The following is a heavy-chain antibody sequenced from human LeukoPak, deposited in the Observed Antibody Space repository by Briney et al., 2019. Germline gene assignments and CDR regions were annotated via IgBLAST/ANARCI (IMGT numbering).Heavy chain of an antibody. CDR3: ARQVRSGPFNYYYYGMDV. D-gene: IGHD3-10*01. J-gene: IGHJ6*02. V-gene: IGHV5-51*01. CDR1: GYSFTSYW. CDR2: IYPGDSDT. Sequence: GESLKISCKGSGYSFTSYWIGWVRQMPGKGLEWMGIIYPGDSDTRYSPSFQGQVTISADKSISTAYLQWSSLKASDTAMYYCARQVRSGPFNYYYYGMDVWGQGTTVTVSS.